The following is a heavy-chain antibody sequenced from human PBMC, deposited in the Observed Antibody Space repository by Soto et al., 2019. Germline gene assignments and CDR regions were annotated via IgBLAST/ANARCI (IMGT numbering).Heavy chain of an antibody. CDR3: AKGSGSSWFPSWFDP. J-gene: IGHJ5*02. V-gene: IGHV1-8*01. CDR2: MNPNSGNT. D-gene: IGHD6-13*01. CDR1: GYTFTSYD. Sequence: ASVKVSCKASGYTFTSYDINWVRQATGQGLEWIGWMNPNSGNTGYAQKFQGRVTMTRNTSISTAYMELSSLRSEDTAVYYCAKGSGSSWFPSWFDPWGQGTLV.